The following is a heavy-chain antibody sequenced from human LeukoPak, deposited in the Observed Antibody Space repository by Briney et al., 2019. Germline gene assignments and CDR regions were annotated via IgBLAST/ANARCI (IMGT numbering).Heavy chain of an antibody. D-gene: IGHD3-3*01. Sequence: PGRSLRLSWAASGCAFKTYAVHRVRQAPGQGLEWVGLIWHDGSHKFYSNSVGGQFTNSTHPSNNTASLQMHNLPPEHPAISYCATEIFGPGSHPDFSGQGTPVTASS. CDR2: IWHDGSHK. J-gene: IGHJ4*02. CDR3: ATEIFGPGSHPDF. CDR1: GCAFKTYA. V-gene: IGHV3-33*01.